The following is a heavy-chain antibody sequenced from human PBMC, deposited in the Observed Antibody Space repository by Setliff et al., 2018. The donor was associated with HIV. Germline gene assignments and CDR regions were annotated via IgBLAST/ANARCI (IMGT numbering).Heavy chain of an antibody. J-gene: IGHJ4*02. V-gene: IGHV1-18*04. CDR3: ARDPYVWRSYRYPGDN. Sequence: ASVKVSCKASGYSFTDYYIHWVRQAPGQGLEWMGWINAYNGDTNYAQKVQGRVTMTTDTSTSTAYMEVRSLRFDDTAVYYCARDPYVWRSYRYPGDNWGQGTLVTVSS. CDR1: GYSFTDYY. D-gene: IGHD3-16*02. CDR2: INAYNGDT.